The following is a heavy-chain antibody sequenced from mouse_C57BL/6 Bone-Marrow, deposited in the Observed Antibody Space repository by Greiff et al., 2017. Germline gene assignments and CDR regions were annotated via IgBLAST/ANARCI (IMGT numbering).Heavy chain of an antibody. CDR1: GYTFTSYW. V-gene: IGHV1-50*01. Sequence: QVQLQQPGAELVKPGASVKLSCKASGYTFTSYWMQWVKQRPGQGLEWIGEIDPSDSYTNYNQKFKGKATLTVDTSSSTAYMQLSSLTSEDSAVYYCARMSTRGLTNWYFDVWGTGTTVTVSS. J-gene: IGHJ1*03. D-gene: IGHD2-4*01. CDR2: IDPSDSYT. CDR3: ARMSTRGLTNWYFDV.